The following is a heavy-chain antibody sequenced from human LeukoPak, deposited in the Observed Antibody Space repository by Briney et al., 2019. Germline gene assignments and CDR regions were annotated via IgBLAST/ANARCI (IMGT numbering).Heavy chain of an antibody. CDR3: ARVVLWSLNSSGWYYFDY. J-gene: IGHJ4*02. D-gene: IGHD6-19*01. CDR1: GGSISSSSYY. CDR2: IYYSGST. V-gene: IGHV4-39*01. Sequence: SETLSLTCTVSGGSISSSSYYWGWIRQPPGEGLEWIGSIYYSGSTYYNPSLKSRVTISVDTSKNQFSLKLTSVTAADTAVYYCARVVLWSLNSSGWYYFDYWGQGTLVTVSS.